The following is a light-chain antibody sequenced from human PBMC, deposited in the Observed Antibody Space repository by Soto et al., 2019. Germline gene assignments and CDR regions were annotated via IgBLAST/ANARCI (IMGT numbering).Light chain of an antibody. CDR1: SSDVGSYDF. Sequence: QSALIQPPSVSGSPGQSVTISCTGTSSDVGSYDFVSWYQQHPGTVPKPMIYNVNTQPSGVPDRFSGSKSGNTASMAITGLQADDEADYYCQSYDRSLSSPIFGGGTKLTVL. CDR3: QSYDRSLSSPI. V-gene: IGLV2-11*01. J-gene: IGLJ2*01. CDR2: NVN.